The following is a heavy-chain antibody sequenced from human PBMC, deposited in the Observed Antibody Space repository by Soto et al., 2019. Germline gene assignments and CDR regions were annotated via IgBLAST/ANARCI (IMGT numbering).Heavy chain of an antibody. V-gene: IGHV1-69*13. CDR3: ARGVHYDSSGYYYFY. CDR2: IIPLFGTA. D-gene: IGHD3-22*01. J-gene: IGHJ4*02. Sequence: SVKVSCRASGGTFSTYAIDWVRQAPGQGLEWMGGIIPLFGTAKYAQNFQGRITITADESTNTAYMELRSLRSQDTAVYYCARGVHYDSSGYYYFYWGQGTLVTVSS. CDR1: GGTFSTYA.